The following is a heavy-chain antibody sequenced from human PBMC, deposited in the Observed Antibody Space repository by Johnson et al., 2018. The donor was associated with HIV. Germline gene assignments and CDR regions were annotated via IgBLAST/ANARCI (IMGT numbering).Heavy chain of an antibody. CDR2: ISYDGSNK. CDR3: ARHRGSGWYEGLGDAFDI. D-gene: IGHD6-19*01. J-gene: IGHJ3*02. CDR1: GFTFSSYA. V-gene: IGHV3-30*14. Sequence: QVQLVESGGGVVQPGGSLRLSCAASGFTFSSYAMHWVRQAPGKGLEWVAVISYDGSNKYYADSVKGRFTISRDNSKNTLYLQMNSLRAEDTAVYYCARHRGSGWYEGLGDAFDIWGQGTMVAVSS.